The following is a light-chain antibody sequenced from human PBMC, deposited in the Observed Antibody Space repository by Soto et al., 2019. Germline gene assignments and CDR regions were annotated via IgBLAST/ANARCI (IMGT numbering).Light chain of an antibody. J-gene: IGKJ1*01. CDR2: GAS. V-gene: IGKV1-39*01. Sequence: DIQMTQSPCTLSASVGDRVTITCRASQTISTYLNWYQQKPGKAPKLLIYGASSLQSGVPSRFSGSGSGTDFTLTISSLQPEDFGTYYCQQSFSTPRTFGQGTKVDIK. CDR3: QQSFSTPRT. CDR1: QTISTY.